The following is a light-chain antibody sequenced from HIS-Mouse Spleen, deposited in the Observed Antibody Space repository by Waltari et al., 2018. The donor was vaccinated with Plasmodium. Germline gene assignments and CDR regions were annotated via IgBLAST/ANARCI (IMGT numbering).Light chain of an antibody. CDR2: ADS. CDR1: NIGSKS. V-gene: IGLV3-21*02. J-gene: IGLJ2*01. Sequence: SYVLTQPPSVSVAPGQTARITCGGNNIGSKSVHWYQQKPGQAPVLVVYADSDRPSGIPERVSGSNSGNTATLTISRVEAGDEADYYCQVWDSSSDRVVFGGGTKLTVL. CDR3: QVWDSSSDRVV.